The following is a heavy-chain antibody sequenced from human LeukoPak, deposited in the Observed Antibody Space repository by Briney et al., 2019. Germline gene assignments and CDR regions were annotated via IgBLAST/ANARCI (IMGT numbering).Heavy chain of an antibody. CDR2: LSYDGSNE. CDR1: GFTFSSYA. J-gene: IGHJ4*02. D-gene: IGHD5-18*01. V-gene: IGHV3-30*03. Sequence: GRSLRLSCAASGFTFSSYAMHWVRQAPGKGLEWVAVLSYDGSNEYYADSVRGRFTISRDNSKNTLYLQMNSLRAEDTAVYYCARESIQLWLTYYFDYWGQGTLVTVSS. CDR3: ARESIQLWLTYYFDY.